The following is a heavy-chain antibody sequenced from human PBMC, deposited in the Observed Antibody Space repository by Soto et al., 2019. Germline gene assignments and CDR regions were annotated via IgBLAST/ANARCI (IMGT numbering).Heavy chain of an antibody. D-gene: IGHD6-13*01. J-gene: IGHJ6*02. CDR1: GGSISSYY. CDR3: ARIIAAAGYYYYGMDV. Sequence: SETLSLTCTVSGGSISSYYWSWIRQPPGKGLEWIGYIYYSGSTNYNPSLKSRVAISVDTSKNQFSLKLSSVTAADTAVYYCARIIAAAGYYYYGMDVWGQGTTVTVSS. CDR2: IYYSGST. V-gene: IGHV4-59*01.